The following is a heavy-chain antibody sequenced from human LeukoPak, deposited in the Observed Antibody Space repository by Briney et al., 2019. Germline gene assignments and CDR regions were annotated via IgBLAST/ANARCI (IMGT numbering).Heavy chain of an antibody. D-gene: IGHD3-22*01. V-gene: IGHV1-69*05. CDR3: ASSLTYYYDSSGYSY. CDR2: IIPIFGTA. J-gene: IGHJ4*02. Sequence: SVKVSCKSSGGTFSSYAISWARQAPGQGLEGMGRIIPIFGTANYAQKFQGRVTITTDESTSTAYMELSSLRSEDTAVYYCASSLTYYYDSSGYSYWGQGTLVTVSS. CDR1: GGTFSSYA.